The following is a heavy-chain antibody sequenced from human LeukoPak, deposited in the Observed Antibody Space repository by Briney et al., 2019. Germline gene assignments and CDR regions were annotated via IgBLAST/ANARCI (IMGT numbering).Heavy chain of an antibody. CDR2: ISAYNGNT. Sequence: ASVTVSYKPSGYTFTSYGISWVRQAPGKGLAWVGWISAYNGNTNYVQELQGRVTMTTDASTSTAYMELRSLRSDDTAVYYCAREMESPTQYCSGGSCYSSFDPWGQGTLVTVSS. V-gene: IGHV1-18*01. J-gene: IGHJ5*02. CDR1: GYTFTSYG. D-gene: IGHD2-15*01. CDR3: AREMESPTQYCSGGSCYSSFDP.